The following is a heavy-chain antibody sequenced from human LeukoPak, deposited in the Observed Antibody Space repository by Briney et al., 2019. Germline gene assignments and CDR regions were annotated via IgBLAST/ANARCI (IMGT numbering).Heavy chain of an antibody. CDR1: GFTFSSYA. Sequence: RGSLRLSCAASGFTFSSYAMSWVRQAPGKGLEWVSAISGSGGSTYYADSVKGRFTISRDNSKNTLYLQMNSLRAEDTAVYYCAKDQQQLVGEFAYWGQGTLVTVSS. D-gene: IGHD6-13*01. J-gene: IGHJ4*02. CDR2: ISGSGGST. V-gene: IGHV3-23*01. CDR3: AKDQQQLVGEFAY.